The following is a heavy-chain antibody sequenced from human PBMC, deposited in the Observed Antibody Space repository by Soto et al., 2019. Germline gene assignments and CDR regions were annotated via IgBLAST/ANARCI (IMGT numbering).Heavy chain of an antibody. Sequence: ASVKVSCKASGYTFTSYYMHWVRQAPGQGLEWMGIINPSGGSTSYAQKFQGRVTMTRDTSTSTVYMELSSLRSEDTAVYYCAALAGSGVVGAATQFFLYWGQTPLVTV. CDR1: GYTFTSYY. V-gene: IGHV1-46*01. CDR2: INPSGGST. CDR3: AALAGSGVVGAATQFFLY. D-gene: IGHD2-15*01. J-gene: IGHJ4*02.